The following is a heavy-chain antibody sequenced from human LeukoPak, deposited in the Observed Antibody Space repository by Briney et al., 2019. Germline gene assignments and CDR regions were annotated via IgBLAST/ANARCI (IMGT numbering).Heavy chain of an antibody. CDR3: ASIAALGYYYYYMDV. D-gene: IGHD6-13*01. Sequence: GGTLRLSCAASGFTFSSYSMNWVRQAPGKGLEWVSSISSSSSYIYYADSVKGRFTISRDNAKNSLYLQMNSLRAEDTAVYYCASIAALGYYYYYMDVWGKGTTVTVS. CDR2: ISSSSSYI. V-gene: IGHV3-21*01. J-gene: IGHJ6*03. CDR1: GFTFSSYS.